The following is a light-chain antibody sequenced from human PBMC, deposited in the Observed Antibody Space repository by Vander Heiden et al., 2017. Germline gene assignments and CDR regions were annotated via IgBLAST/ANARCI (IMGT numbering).Light chain of an antibody. Sequence: QSVLPQPPSVSAAPGQTVTIFCSGTRSNIGDNYVSWYQHLPGTAPKLLIHDDNQRPSGIPDRFSGSKSGTSATLDITGLQTGDEADYYCGTWDNSLTAVFGGGTHLTVL. CDR3: GTWDNSLTAV. CDR2: DDN. CDR1: RSNIGDNY. V-gene: IGLV1-51*01. J-gene: IGLJ7*01.